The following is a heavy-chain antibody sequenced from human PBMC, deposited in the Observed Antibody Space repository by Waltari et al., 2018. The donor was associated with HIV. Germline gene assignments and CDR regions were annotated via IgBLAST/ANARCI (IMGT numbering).Heavy chain of an antibody. V-gene: IGHV1-8*01. J-gene: IGHJ4*02. D-gene: IGHD6-19*01. CDR3: VRAAIYSRGCFDY. Sequence: QVQLVQSGAEVKKPGASVKVSCKASGYTFTSYDINWVRQGTGQGLEWMGWMNPNSGDTGYAQKFQGRITMTSNTSISTVYMELSSLISEETAVYYCVRAAIYSRGCFDYWGQGTLVTVSS. CDR2: MNPNSGDT. CDR1: GYTFTSYD.